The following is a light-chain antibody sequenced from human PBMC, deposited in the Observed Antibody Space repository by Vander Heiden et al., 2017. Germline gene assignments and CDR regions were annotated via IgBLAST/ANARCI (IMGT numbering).Light chain of an antibody. CDR1: KLGDKY. CDR2: QDS. CDR3: QAWDSSTVV. Sequence: SYELTQPPSVPVSPGQTASTPCAGAKLGDKYAWWYQQKPGQSPVLVIYQDSKRPSGIPERFSGSNSGNTATLTISGTQAMDEADYYCQAWDSSTVVFGGGTKLTVL. J-gene: IGLJ2*01. V-gene: IGLV3-1*01.